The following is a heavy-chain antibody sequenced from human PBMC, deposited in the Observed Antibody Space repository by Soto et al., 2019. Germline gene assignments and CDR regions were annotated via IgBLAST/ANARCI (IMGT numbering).Heavy chain of an antibody. CDR1: GYTFTSYG. CDR2: ISAYNGNT. V-gene: IGHV1-18*01. Sequence: GCSVKVSCKASGYTFTSYGISWVRQAPGQGLEWMGWISAYNGNTNYAQKLQGRVTMTTDTSTSTAYMELRSLRSDDTAVYYCARIPLRYYYYYMDVWGKGTTVTVSS. J-gene: IGHJ6*03. CDR3: ARIPLRYYYYYMDV.